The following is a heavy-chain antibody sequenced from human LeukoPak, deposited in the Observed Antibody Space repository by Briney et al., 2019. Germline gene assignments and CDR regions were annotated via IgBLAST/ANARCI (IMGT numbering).Heavy chain of an antibody. J-gene: IGHJ6*03. D-gene: IGHD5-12*01. CDR1: GGSLSSSSYY. CDR2: IYYSGST. CDR3: ASTSGYGPYYYYYMDV. V-gene: IGHV4-39*01. Sequence: PSETLSLTCTVSGGSLSSSSYYWGWLRQPPGKGLEWIGSIYYSGSTYYNPSLKSRVTISVDTSKNQFSLKLSSVTAADTAVYYCASTSGYGPYYYYYMDVWGKGTTVTVSS.